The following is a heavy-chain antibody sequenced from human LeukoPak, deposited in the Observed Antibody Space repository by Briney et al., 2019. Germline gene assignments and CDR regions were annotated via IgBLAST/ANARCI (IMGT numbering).Heavy chain of an antibody. Sequence: SETLSLTCIVSGGSISSFSWSWIRQPPGKGLEWIGYIYYSGSTNYNPSLKSRVTISVDTSKNQFSLKLNSVTAADTAVYYCARAGYSGYDLGYMDVWGKGTTVTISS. V-gene: IGHV4-59*01. D-gene: IGHD5-12*01. J-gene: IGHJ6*03. CDR3: ARAGYSGYDLGYMDV. CDR1: GGSISSFS. CDR2: IYYSGST.